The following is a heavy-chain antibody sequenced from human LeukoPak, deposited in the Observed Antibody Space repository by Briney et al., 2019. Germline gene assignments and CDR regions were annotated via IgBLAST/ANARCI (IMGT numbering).Heavy chain of an antibody. Sequence: KPSETLSLTCAVYGGSFSGYYWSWIRQPPGKGLEWIGEINHSGSTNYNPSLKSRVTISVDTSKNQFSLKLSSVTAADTAVYYCARVGYSSSSGCDYWGQGTLVTVSS. CDR3: ARVGYSSSSGCDY. V-gene: IGHV4-34*01. J-gene: IGHJ4*02. D-gene: IGHD6-6*01. CDR2: INHSGST. CDR1: GGSFSGYY.